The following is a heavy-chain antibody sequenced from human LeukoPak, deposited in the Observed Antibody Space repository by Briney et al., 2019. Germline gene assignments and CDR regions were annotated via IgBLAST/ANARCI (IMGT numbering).Heavy chain of an antibody. CDR1: GGTFSSYA. CDR3: TRALGYPYYAMDV. Sequence: SVKVSCKASGGTFSSYAISWVRQAPGQGLEWMGGIIPIFGTANYAQKFQGRVTITADESTSTAYMELSSLRSEDTAVYYCTRALGYPYYAMDVWGQGTTVTVSS. D-gene: IGHD5-12*01. J-gene: IGHJ6*02. CDR2: IIPIFGTA. V-gene: IGHV1-69*01.